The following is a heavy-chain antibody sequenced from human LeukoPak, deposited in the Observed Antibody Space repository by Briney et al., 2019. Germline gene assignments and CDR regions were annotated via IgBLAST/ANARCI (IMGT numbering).Heavy chain of an antibody. D-gene: IGHD4-17*01. CDR1: GFIFSSFA. CDR3: ATGPRDYGDYKQFDY. J-gene: IGHJ4*02. CDR2: IWFNGNTK. V-gene: IGHV3-30*02. Sequence: GGSLRLSCAASGFIFSSFAMHWVRQAPGKGLEWVAVIWFNGNTKYYADSVKGRFTISRDNSKNTLYLQMNSLRAEDTAVYYCATGPRDYGDYKQFDYWGQGTLVTVSS.